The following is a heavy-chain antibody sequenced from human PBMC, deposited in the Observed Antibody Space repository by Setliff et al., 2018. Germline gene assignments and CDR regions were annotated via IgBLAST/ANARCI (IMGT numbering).Heavy chain of an antibody. Sequence: GGSLRLSCAASRFTFSNYWMSWVRQAPGKGLEWVANIKEDGTTIYYADSVRGRFTISRDNARDSLYLQMNSLRAEDTAVYYCVRDTTSGWMLTNWGQGTLVTVSS. V-gene: IGHV3-7*01. CDR2: IKEDGTTI. D-gene: IGHD6-25*01. CDR3: VRDTTSGWMLTN. CDR1: RFTFSNYW. J-gene: IGHJ4*02.